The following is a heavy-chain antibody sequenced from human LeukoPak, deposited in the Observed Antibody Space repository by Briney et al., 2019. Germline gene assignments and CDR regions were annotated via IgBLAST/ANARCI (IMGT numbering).Heavy chain of an antibody. Sequence: ASVKVSCKASGGTFSSYAISWVRQAPGQGLEWMGGIIPIFGTANYAQKFQGRVTITADESTSTAYMELSSQRSEDTAVYYCARVRRYSSSSGYYFDYWGQGTLVTVSS. D-gene: IGHD6-6*01. CDR1: GGTFSSYA. V-gene: IGHV1-69*13. CDR3: ARVRRYSSSSGYYFDY. CDR2: IIPIFGTA. J-gene: IGHJ4*02.